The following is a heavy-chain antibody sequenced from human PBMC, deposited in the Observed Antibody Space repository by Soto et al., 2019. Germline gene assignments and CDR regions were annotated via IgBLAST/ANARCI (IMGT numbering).Heavy chain of an antibody. Sequence: QVQLVESGGGVVQPGRSLRLSCAASGFTFSSYAMHWVRQAPGKGLEWVAVISYDGSNKYYADSVKGRFTISRDNSKNTMYLQMNSLGAKDTAVYYCAREVSSSNRPYYYYYGMDVWGQGTTVTVSS. CDR3: AREVSSSNRPYYYYYGMDV. CDR2: ISYDGSNK. V-gene: IGHV3-30-3*01. CDR1: GFTFSSYA. D-gene: IGHD6-6*01. J-gene: IGHJ6*02.